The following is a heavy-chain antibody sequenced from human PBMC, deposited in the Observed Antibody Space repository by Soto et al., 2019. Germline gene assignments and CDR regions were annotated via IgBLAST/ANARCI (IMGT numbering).Heavy chain of an antibody. CDR1: GFTFSNAW. V-gene: IGHV3-15*01. J-gene: IGHJ4*02. D-gene: IGHD3-22*01. CDR2: IKSKTDGGTT. CDR3: TTVSASSPGDSNTGY. Sequence: GGSLRLSCAASGFTFSNAWMSWVRQAPGKGLEWVGRIKSKTDGGTTDYAAPVKGRFTISRDDSKNTLYLQMNSLKTEDTAVYYCTTVSASSPGDSNTGYWGQGTLVTVSS.